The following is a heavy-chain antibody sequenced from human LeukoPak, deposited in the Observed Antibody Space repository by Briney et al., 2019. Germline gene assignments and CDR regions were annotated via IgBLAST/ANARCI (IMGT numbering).Heavy chain of an antibody. D-gene: IGHD3-22*01. CDR3: ARTPYYYDSSGHYDY. CDR1: GYTFTGYY. V-gene: IGHV1-2*02. CDR2: INPNSGGT. J-gene: IGHJ4*02. Sequence: ASVKVSCKASGYTFTGYYMHWVRQAPGQGLEWMGWINPNSGGTSYAQKFQGRVTMTRDTSISTAYMELSRLRSDDTAVYYCARTPYYYDSSGHYDYWGQGTLVTVSS.